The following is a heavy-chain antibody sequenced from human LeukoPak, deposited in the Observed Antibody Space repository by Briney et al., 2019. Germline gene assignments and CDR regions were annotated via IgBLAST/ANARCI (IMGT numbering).Heavy chain of an antibody. V-gene: IGHV3-23*01. J-gene: IGHJ5*02. D-gene: IGHD5-12*01. Sequence: GGSLRLSCAASGFTFSSYAMSWVRQAPGKGLEWVSAISGSGGSTYYADSVKGRFTISRDNSKNTLYLQMNSLRAEDTAVYYCAKETGDSGYVFQQWLAKRKNWFDPWGQGTLVTVSS. CDR3: AKETGDSGYVFQQWLAKRKNWFDP. CDR2: ISGSGGST. CDR1: GFTFSSYA.